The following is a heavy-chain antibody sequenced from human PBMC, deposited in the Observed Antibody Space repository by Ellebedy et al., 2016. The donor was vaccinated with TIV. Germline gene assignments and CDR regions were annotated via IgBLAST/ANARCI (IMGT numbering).Heavy chain of an antibody. Sequence: GESLKISCAASEITFRKHAMYWVRQAPGKGLEWLSAIGGSDGVTTYADSVKGRFIISRDEAKNTLYLQMNSLGAEDTAIYYCAQLEVRDSYHGIDVWGQGTTVTVSS. CDR3: AQLEVRDSYHGIDV. D-gene: IGHD2-21*01. CDR2: IGGSDGVT. CDR1: EITFRKHA. V-gene: IGHV3-23*01. J-gene: IGHJ6*02.